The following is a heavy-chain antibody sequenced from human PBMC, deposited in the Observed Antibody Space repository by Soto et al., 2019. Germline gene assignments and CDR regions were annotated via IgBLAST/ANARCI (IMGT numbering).Heavy chain of an antibody. Sequence: GESLKISCKGSGYSFTSYWIGWVRQMPGKGLEWMGIIYPGDSDTRYSPSFQGQVTISADKSISTAYLQWSSLKASDTAMYYCARSDESSPLAAAGISYWGQGTLVTVSS. CDR2: IYPGDSDT. CDR1: GYSFTSYW. V-gene: IGHV5-51*01. CDR3: ARSDESSPLAAAGISY. D-gene: IGHD6-13*01. J-gene: IGHJ4*02.